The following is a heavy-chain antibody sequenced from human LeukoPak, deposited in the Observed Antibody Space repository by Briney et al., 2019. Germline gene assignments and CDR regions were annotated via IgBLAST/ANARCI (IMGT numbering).Heavy chain of an antibody. CDR1: GFTFSSYA. Sequence: PGGSLRLSCAASGFTFSSYAMHWVRQAPGKGLEWVAVISYDGSNKYYADSVKGRFTISRDNSKNTLYLQMNSLRAEDTAVYYCAREWRDRFDYWGQGTLVTVSS. D-gene: IGHD2-21*02. CDR3: AREWRDRFDY. CDR2: ISYDGSNK. J-gene: IGHJ4*02. V-gene: IGHV3-30-3*01.